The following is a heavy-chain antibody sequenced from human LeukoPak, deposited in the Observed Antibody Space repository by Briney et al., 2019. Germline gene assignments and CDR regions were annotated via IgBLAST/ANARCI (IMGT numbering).Heavy chain of an antibody. Sequence: GGSLRLSCAASGFTFSSYSMTWVRQTPGKGLEWVSAISGSGGSTYYADSVKGRFTISRDNSKNTLYLQMNSLRAEDTAVYYCAKDGKYYYGSGSNIDYWGQGTLVTVSS. D-gene: IGHD3-10*01. CDR2: ISGSGGST. CDR3: AKDGKYYYGSGSNIDY. V-gene: IGHV3-23*01. CDR1: GFTFSSYS. J-gene: IGHJ4*02.